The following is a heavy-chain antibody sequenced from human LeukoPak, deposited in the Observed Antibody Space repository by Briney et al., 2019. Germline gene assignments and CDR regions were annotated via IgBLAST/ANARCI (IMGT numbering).Heavy chain of an antibody. J-gene: IGHJ4*02. CDR2: ISNNGGYT. D-gene: IGHD2-15*01. Sequence: AGGSLRLSCAASGFTFSSYGMHWVRQAPGKGLVWVSAISNNGGYTYYADSVQGRFTISRDNSKSTLCLQMNSLRAEDTAVYYCAKQLGYCSDGSCYFPYWGQGTLVTVSS. CDR3: AKQLGYCSDGSCYFPY. V-gene: IGHV3-23*01. CDR1: GFTFSSYG.